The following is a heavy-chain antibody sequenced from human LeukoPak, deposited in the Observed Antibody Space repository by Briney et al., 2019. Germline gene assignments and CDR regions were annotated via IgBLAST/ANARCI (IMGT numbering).Heavy chain of an antibody. CDR2: IKQDGSEK. V-gene: IGHV3-7*01. CDR3: ARVGGSSSSFDP. Sequence: GGSLRLSCAASGFTFSSYSMNWVRQAPGKGLEWVANIKQDGSEKYYVDSVKGRFTISRDNAKNSLYLQMNSLRAEDTAVYYCARVGGSSSSFDPWGQGTLVTVSS. CDR1: GFTFSSYS. J-gene: IGHJ5*02. D-gene: IGHD1-26*01.